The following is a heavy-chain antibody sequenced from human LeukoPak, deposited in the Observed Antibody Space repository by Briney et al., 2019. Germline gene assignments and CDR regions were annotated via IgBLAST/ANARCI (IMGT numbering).Heavy chain of an antibody. V-gene: IGHV1-2*06. Sequence: GASVKVSCKASGYTFTSYAMHWVRQAPGQGLEWMGRINPNSGGTNYAQKFQGRVTMTRDTSISTAYMELSRLRSDDTAVYYCARGYCSGGSCYNFDYWGQGTLVTVSS. CDR1: GYTFTSYA. D-gene: IGHD2-15*01. CDR3: ARGYCSGGSCYNFDY. CDR2: INPNSGGT. J-gene: IGHJ4*02.